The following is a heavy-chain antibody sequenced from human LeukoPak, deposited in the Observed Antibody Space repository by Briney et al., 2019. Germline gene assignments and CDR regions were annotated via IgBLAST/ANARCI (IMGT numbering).Heavy chain of an antibody. CDR1: GGSIRSSSHS. D-gene: IGHD1-1*01. CDR3: AQSLGSGNWIGNWFDP. J-gene: IGHJ5*02. V-gene: IGHV4-39*01. Sequence: SETLSLTCTVSGGSIRSSSHSWGWIRQPPGKGLEWTGTIYYTGRTYYNPSLESRLTISVDTSKNQFSLKLTSVTAADTAIYYCAQSLGSGNWIGNWFDPWGQGTLVTVSS. CDR2: IYYTGRT.